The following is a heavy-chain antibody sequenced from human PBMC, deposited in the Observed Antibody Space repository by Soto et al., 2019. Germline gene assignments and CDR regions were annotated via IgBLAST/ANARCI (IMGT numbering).Heavy chain of an antibody. J-gene: IGHJ4*02. CDR3: ARDGGGPYHFDY. Sequence: PSDTLSLTCTVSGGSVSRGSYAWNWIRQPPGKGLEWIGCIHYSGNTDSNPSLKSRVTVSLDTSKNQISLKLSSVTAADTAVYYCARDGGGPYHFDYWGQGTLVTVSS. V-gene: IGHV4-61*01. CDR1: GGSVSRGSYA. D-gene: IGHD3-3*01. CDR2: IHYSGNT.